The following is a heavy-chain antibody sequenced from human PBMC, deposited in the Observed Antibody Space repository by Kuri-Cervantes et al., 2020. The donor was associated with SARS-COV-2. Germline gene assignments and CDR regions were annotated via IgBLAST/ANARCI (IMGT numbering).Heavy chain of an antibody. V-gene: IGHV3-66*02. CDR3: ARVGREWDADAFDI. Sequence: GGSLRLTCAASGFTVSSNYRSWVRQAPGKGLEWVAVIYSVGSTYYADSVKGRFTISRDNSKNTLYLRMNSLRAEDTAVYYCARVGREWDADAFDIWGQGTMVTVSS. CDR2: IYSVGST. D-gene: IGHD1-26*01. CDR1: GFTVSSNY. J-gene: IGHJ3*02.